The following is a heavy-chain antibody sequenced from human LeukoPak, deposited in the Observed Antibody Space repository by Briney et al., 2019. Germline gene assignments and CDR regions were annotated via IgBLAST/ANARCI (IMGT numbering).Heavy chain of an antibody. V-gene: IGHV3-23*01. Sequence: GRSLRLSCAASGFTFSSYAMNWVRQAPGRGLQWVSSISDSGDSTYYADSVKGRFTISRDNARNSLYLQMNSLRAEDTAVYYCARVSGRSEYWGQGTLVTVSS. D-gene: IGHD3-10*01. CDR3: ARVSGRSEY. CDR1: GFTFSSYA. CDR2: ISDSGDST. J-gene: IGHJ4*02.